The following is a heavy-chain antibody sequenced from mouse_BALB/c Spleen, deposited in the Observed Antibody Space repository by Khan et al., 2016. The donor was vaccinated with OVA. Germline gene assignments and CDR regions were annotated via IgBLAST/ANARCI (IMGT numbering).Heavy chain of an antibody. CDR2: IYWDDEK. D-gene: IGHD2-4*01. J-gene: IGHJ3*01. CDR3: VRKVYEYDPWFAY. V-gene: IGHV8-12*01. CDR1: GFSLSTSGMG. Sequence: QVTLKESGPGILQPSQTLSLTCSFSGFSLSTSGMGVSWIRQPSGKGLEWLAHIYWDDEKRYNPSLKSRLTISKDTSRNQVFLKITSVDAADTATYFCVRKVYEYDPWFAYWGQGTLVTVSA.